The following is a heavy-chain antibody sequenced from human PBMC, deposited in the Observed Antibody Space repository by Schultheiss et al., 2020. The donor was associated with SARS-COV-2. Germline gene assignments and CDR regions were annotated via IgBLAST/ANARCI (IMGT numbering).Heavy chain of an antibody. Sequence: SETLSLTCAVSGYSISSSNWWGWIRQPPGKGLEWIGYIYYSGSTNYNPSLKSRVTISVDTSKNQFSLKLSSVTAADTAVYYCARRRALTYGYDSWGQGTLVTVSS. D-gene: IGHD5-18*01. CDR3: ARRRALTYGYDS. V-gene: IGHV4-28*01. J-gene: IGHJ5*01. CDR2: IYYSGST. CDR1: GYSISSSNW.